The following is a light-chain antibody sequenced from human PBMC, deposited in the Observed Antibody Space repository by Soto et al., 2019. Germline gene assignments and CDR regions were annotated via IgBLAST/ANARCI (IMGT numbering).Light chain of an antibody. Sequence: DIQMTQSPSTLSASVGDRVTITCRASQSVDRWLAWYQQRPGKAPKALIYKASNLERGVPSRFSGSGAGTGFTVTITGRQPGDIVTLYCQQYTTLVTFGQGTMVEMK. J-gene: IGKJ1*01. CDR3: QQYTTLVT. CDR2: KAS. V-gene: IGKV1-5*03. CDR1: QSVDRW.